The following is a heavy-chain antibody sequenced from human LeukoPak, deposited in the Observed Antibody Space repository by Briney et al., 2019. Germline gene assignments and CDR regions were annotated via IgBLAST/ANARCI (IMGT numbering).Heavy chain of an antibody. V-gene: IGHV4-30-4*08. D-gene: IGHD3-3*01. CDR1: GGSISSGSYY. CDR3: ARIRRPHWYLDL. CDR2: IYYSGST. J-gene: IGHJ2*01. Sequence: SQTLSLTCTVSGGSISSGSYYWSWIRQPAGKGLELVGFIYYSGSTKYNPSLKSRVTISAATSKTQFSLRLSYATAADTAVYYCARIRRPHWYLDLWGRGTLVTVSS.